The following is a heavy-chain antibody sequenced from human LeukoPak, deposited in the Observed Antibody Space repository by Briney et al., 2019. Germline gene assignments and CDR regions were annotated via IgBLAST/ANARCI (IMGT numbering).Heavy chain of an antibody. D-gene: IGHD4-17*01. CDR2: ISYDGSNK. J-gene: IGHJ4*02. CDR3: ARNHRDYGVDY. V-gene: IGHV3-30*03. CDR1: GFTFSSYS. Sequence: GGSLRLSCAASGFTFSSYSMNWVRQAPGKGLEWVAVISYDGSNKYYADSVKGRFTISRDNSKNTLYLQMNSLRAEDTAVYYCARNHRDYGVDYWGQGTLVTVSS.